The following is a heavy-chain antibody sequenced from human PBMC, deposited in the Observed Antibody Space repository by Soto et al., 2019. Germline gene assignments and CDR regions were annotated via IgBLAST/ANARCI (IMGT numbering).Heavy chain of an antibody. Sequence: PGGSLRLSCAASGLTFSSYGMHWVRQAPGKGLEWVAVISYDGSKKNYADSVKGRFTISRDNSKNTLYLQMNSLRAEDTAVYYCARATDSSGYYYLDYWGQGTLVTVSS. CDR2: ISYDGSKK. CDR1: GLTFSSYG. CDR3: ARATDSSGYYYLDY. D-gene: IGHD3-22*01. J-gene: IGHJ4*02. V-gene: IGHV3-30*03.